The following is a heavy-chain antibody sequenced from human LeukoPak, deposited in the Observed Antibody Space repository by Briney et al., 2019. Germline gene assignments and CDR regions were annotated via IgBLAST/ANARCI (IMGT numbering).Heavy chain of an antibody. CDR1: GYTFTGYY. J-gene: IGHJ4*02. Sequence: ASVKVSCKASGYTFTGYYMHWVRQAPGQGLEWMGWINPNSGGTNYAQKFQGRVTMTRDTSISTAYMELSRLRSDDTAVYYCARAPAQLKYHLYYFDYWGPGTLVTVSS. CDR2: INPNSGGT. D-gene: IGHD5-18*01. CDR3: ARAPAQLKYHLYYFDY. V-gene: IGHV1-2*02.